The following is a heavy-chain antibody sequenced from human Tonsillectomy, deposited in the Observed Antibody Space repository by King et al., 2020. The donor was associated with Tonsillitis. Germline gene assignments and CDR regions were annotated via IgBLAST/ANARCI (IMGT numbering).Heavy chain of an antibody. V-gene: IGHV4-34*01. D-gene: IGHD2-2*01. J-gene: IGHJ4*02. CDR1: GGSFSHYY. CDR3: ARQQPSSGVPAAI. Sequence: VQLQQWGAGLLKPSETLSLTCAVYGGSFSHYYWSWIRQPPGKGLEWVGEINHSGSPNYNPSLKSRVTLSVDTSKNQFSLKLSSVTAADTAVYYCARQQPSSGVPAAIWGQGTLVTVSS. CDR2: INHSGSP.